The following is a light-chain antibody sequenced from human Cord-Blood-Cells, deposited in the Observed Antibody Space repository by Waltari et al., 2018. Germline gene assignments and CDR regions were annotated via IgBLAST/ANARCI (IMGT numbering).Light chain of an antibody. Sequence: EIVMTQSPVTLSVSPWERATLSCRASQSVSSNLAWYQQKPGQAPRLLIYGASTRATGIPARFSGSGSGTEFTLTISSLQSEDFAVYYCQQYNNWPKTFGQGTKVEIK. J-gene: IGKJ1*01. CDR3: QQYNNWPKT. CDR1: QSVSSN. V-gene: IGKV3-15*01. CDR2: GAS.